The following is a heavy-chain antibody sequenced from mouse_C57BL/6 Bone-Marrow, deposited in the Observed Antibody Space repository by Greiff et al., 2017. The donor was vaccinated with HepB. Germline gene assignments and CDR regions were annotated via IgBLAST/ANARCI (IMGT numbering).Heavy chain of an antibody. CDR1: GFSLTSYG. J-gene: IGHJ1*03. V-gene: IGHV2-6*03. CDR2: IWSDGST. CDR3: ARSMMVTKWYFDV. Sequence: QVQLKQSGPGLVAPSQSLSITCTVSGFSLTSYGVHWVRQPPGKGLEWLVVIWSDGSTTYNSALKSRLSISKDNSKSQVFLKMNSLQTDDTAMYYCARSMMVTKWYFDVWGTGTTVTVSS. D-gene: IGHD2-3*01.